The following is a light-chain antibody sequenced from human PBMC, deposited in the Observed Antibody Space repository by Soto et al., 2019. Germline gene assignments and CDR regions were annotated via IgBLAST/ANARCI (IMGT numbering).Light chain of an antibody. J-gene: IGKJ3*01. CDR2: GAS. CDR3: QQDATSPFT. CDR1: QSVGSSY. V-gene: IGKV3-20*01. Sequence: EIVLTQSPGTLSLSPGERATLSCRASQSVGSSYLAWYQQKPGQAPRVLIYGASSRATGIPDRFSGSGSGTDFTLTISRLEPEDFAVYYCQQDATSPFTFGPGTKVDI.